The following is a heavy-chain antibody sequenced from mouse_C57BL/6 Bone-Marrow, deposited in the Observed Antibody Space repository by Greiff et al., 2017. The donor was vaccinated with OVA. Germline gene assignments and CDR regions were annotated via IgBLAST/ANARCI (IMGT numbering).Heavy chain of an antibody. Sequence: DVQLQESVAELVRPGASVKLSCTASGFNIKNTYMHWVKQRPEQGLEWIGRIDPANGNTKYAPKFQGKATMTADTSSNTAYLQLSSLTSEDTAIYYGARRYYYGSSYEDWFAYWGQGTLVTVSA. V-gene: IGHV14-3*01. J-gene: IGHJ3*01. CDR2: IDPANGNT. D-gene: IGHD1-1*01. CDR3: ARRYYYGSSYEDWFAY. CDR1: GFNIKNTY.